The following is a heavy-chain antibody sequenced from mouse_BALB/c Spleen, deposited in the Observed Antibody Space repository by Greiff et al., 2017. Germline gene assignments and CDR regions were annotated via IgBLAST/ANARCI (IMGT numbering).Heavy chain of an antibody. CDR1: GYSITSDYA. V-gene: IGHV3-2*02. Sequence: EVQLVESGPGLVKPSQSLSLTCTVTGYSITSDYAWNWIRQFPGNKLEWMGYISYSGSTSYNPSLKSRISITRDTSKNQFFLQLNSVTTEDTATYYCARELTTVVAHYAMDYWGQGTSVTVSS. J-gene: IGHJ4*01. CDR2: ISYSGST. D-gene: IGHD1-1*01. CDR3: ARELTTVVAHYAMDY.